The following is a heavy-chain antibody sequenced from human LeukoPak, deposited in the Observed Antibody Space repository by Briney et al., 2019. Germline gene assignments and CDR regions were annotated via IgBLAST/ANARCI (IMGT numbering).Heavy chain of an antibody. CDR3: ARVYDSSGYYYYY. CDR2: ISAYNGNT. CDR1: GYTFTSYG. J-gene: IGHJ4*02. Sequence: ASVKVSCKASGYTFTSYGISWVRQAPGQGLEWMGWISAYNGNTNYAQKFQGRVTMTRDTSISTAYMELSRLRSDDTAVYYCARVYDSSGYYYYYWGQGTLVTVSS. V-gene: IGHV1-18*01. D-gene: IGHD3-22*01.